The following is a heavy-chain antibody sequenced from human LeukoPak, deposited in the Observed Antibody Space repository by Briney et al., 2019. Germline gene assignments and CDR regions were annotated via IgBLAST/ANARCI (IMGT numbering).Heavy chain of an antibody. D-gene: IGHD6-13*01. Sequence: GRSLRLSCAASGFTFSSYWMSWVRQAPGKGLEWVANIKQDGSEKYYVDSVKGRFTISRDNAKNSLYLQMNSLRAEDTAVYYCASSIAAADIDAFDIWGQGTMVTVSS. CDR3: ASSIAAADIDAFDI. CDR2: IKQDGSEK. V-gene: IGHV3-7*01. CDR1: GFTFSSYW. J-gene: IGHJ3*02.